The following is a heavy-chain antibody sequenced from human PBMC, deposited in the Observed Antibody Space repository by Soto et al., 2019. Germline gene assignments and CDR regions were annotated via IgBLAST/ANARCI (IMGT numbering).Heavy chain of an antibody. V-gene: IGHV4-4*02. CDR1: GGSISSSNW. J-gene: IGHJ3*02. CDR3: ARAAGAKGVAARAFDI. CDR2: IYHSGST. Sequence: SETLSLTCAVSGGSISSSNWWSWVRQPPGKGLEWIGEIYHSGSTNYNPSPKSRVTISVDKSKNQFSLKLSSVTAADTAVYYCARAAGAKGVAARAFDIWGQGTMVTVSS. D-gene: IGHD1-26*01.